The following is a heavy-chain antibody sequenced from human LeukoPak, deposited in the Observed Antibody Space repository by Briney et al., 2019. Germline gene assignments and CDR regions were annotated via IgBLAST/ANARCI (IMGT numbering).Heavy chain of an antibody. CDR1: GYTFTSYD. J-gene: IGHJ6*02. CDR2: MNPNSGNT. CDR3: ARGDRYDFWSGYYTRYGMDV. V-gene: IGHV1-8*01. Sequence: ASVKVSCKASGYTFTSYDINWVRQATGQGLEWMGWMNPNSGNTGYAQKFQGRVTMTRNTSISTACMELSSLRSEDTAVYYCARGDRYDFWSGYYTRYGMDVWGQGTTVTVSS. D-gene: IGHD3-3*01.